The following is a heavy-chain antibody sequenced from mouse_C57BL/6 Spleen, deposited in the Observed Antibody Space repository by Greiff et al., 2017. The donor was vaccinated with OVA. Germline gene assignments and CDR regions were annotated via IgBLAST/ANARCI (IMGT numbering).Heavy chain of an antibody. V-gene: IGHV1-63*01. D-gene: IGHD2-1*01. Sequence: VQRVESGAELVRPGTSVKMSCKASGYTFTNYWIGWAKQRPGHGLEWIGDIYPGGGYTNYNEKFKGKATLTADKSSSTAYMQFSSLTSEDSAIYYCARGGNYWYFDVWGTGTTVTVSS. CDR2: IYPGGGYT. CDR3: ARGGNYWYFDV. CDR1: GYTFTNYW. J-gene: IGHJ1*03.